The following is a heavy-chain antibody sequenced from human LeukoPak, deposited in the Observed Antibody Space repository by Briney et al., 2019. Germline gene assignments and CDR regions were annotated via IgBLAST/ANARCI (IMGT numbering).Heavy chain of an antibody. Sequence: SETLSLTCTVSGGSISSGDYYWSWIRQPPGKGLEWIGYIYYSGSTYCNPSLKSRVTISVEVFKNQFSLSLNSVTAADTAMYYCGRSLPDSSGWYLDYWGQGTLVTVSS. D-gene: IGHD6-19*01. CDR2: IYYSGST. J-gene: IGHJ4*02. CDR1: GGSISSGDYY. V-gene: IGHV4-30-4*08. CDR3: GRSLPDSSGWYLDY.